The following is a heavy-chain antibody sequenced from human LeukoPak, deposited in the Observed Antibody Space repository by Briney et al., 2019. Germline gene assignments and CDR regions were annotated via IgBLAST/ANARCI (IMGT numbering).Heavy chain of an antibody. Sequence: GGSLRLSCAASGFTFSSYGMHWVRQAPGKGLEWGAFIRYDGSNKYYADSVKGRFTISRDNSKKTLYLQMNSLRPEDTAVYYCAKDFSVYYYDSRVLDYXXQGTLVTVSS. J-gene: IGHJ4*02. V-gene: IGHV3-30*02. D-gene: IGHD3-22*01. CDR1: GFTFSSYG. CDR3: AKDFSVYYYDSRVLDY. CDR2: IRYDGSNK.